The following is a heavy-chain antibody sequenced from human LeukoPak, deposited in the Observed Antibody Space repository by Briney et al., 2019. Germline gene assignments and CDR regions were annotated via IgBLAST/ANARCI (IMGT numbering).Heavy chain of an antibody. V-gene: IGHV1-2*02. Sequence: GASVKVSCKASGYTFTGYYMHWVRQAPGQGLEWMGWINPNSGGTNYAQKFRGRVTMTRDAPISTAYMELSRLRSDDTAVYYCARVQADSSGYYLLGYWGQGTLVTVSS. J-gene: IGHJ4*02. CDR2: INPNSGGT. CDR1: GYTFTGYY. D-gene: IGHD3-22*01. CDR3: ARVQADSSGYYLLGY.